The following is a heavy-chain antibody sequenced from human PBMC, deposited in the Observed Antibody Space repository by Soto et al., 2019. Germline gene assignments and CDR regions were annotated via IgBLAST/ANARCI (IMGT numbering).Heavy chain of an antibody. CDR1: GFTFSSYA. CDR2: ISYDGSNK. J-gene: IGHJ6*02. D-gene: IGHD3-3*01. CDR3: ARDSPMGGFLEWLSNPLRYYHDGMYV. V-gene: IGHV3-30-3*01. Sequence: PGGSLRLSCAASGFTFSSYAMHWVRQAPGKGLEWVAVISYDGSNKYYADSVKGRFTISRDNSKNTLYLQMNSLRAEDTAVYYCARDSPMGGFLEWLSNPLRYYHDGMYVWGQGTSVTGSS.